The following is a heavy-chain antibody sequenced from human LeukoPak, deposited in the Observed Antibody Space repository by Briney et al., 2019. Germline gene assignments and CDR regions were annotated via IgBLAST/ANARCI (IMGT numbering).Heavy chain of an antibody. J-gene: IGHJ4*02. CDR3: AREKTACGGDCYDS. Sequence: PGGSLRLSCAASGFTFDDYAMHWVRQAPGKGLEWVSYISSSGTPIHYADSVKGRFTISRDNAKNSLFLQMNSLRAEDTAVYYCAREKTACGGDCYDSWGQGTPVTVSS. D-gene: IGHD2-21*01. V-gene: IGHV3-48*03. CDR2: ISSSGTPI. CDR1: GFTFDDYA.